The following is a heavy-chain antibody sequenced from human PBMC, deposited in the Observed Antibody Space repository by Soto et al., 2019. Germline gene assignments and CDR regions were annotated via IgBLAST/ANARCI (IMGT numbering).Heavy chain of an antibody. Sequence: ASVKVSCKASGYTFSDYYIHWVRQAPGQGLEWMGWINPNSGGTRYAPKFQGGVTMTRDTSITTAYMELSRLRSGDTAVYYCAREPATAKPEGVDFWGQGTLVTVSS. V-gene: IGHV1-2*02. CDR2: INPNSGGT. CDR3: AREPATAKPEGVDF. J-gene: IGHJ4*02. D-gene: IGHD1-1*01. CDR1: GYTFSDYY.